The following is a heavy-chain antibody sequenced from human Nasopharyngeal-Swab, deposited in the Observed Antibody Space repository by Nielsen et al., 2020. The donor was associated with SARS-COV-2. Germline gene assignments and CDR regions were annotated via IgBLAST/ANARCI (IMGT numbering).Heavy chain of an antibody. Sequence: GGSLRLSCAASGFTFSNAWMSWVRQAPGKGLEWVGRIKSKTDGGTTDYAAPVKGRFTISRDDSKNTLYLQMNSLKTEDTAVYYCTTDLPIDFWSGIYGMDVWGQGTTVTVSS. D-gene: IGHD3-3*01. J-gene: IGHJ6*02. V-gene: IGHV3-15*01. CDR2: IKSKTDGGTT. CDR1: GFTFSNAW. CDR3: TTDLPIDFWSGIYGMDV.